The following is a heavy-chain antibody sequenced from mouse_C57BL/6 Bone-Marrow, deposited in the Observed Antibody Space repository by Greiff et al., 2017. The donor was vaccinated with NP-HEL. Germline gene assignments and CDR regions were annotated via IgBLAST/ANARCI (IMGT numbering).Heavy chain of an antibody. Sequence: VKLVESGAELARPGASVKLSCKASGYTFTSYGISWVKQRTGQGLEWIGEIYPRSGNTYYNEKFKGKATLTADKSSSTAYMELRSLTSEDSAVYFCARWGYPPFAYWGQGTLVTVSA. J-gene: IGHJ3*01. V-gene: IGHV1-81*01. CDR3: ARWGYPPFAY. CDR2: IYPRSGNT. D-gene: IGHD2-14*01. CDR1: GYTFTSYG.